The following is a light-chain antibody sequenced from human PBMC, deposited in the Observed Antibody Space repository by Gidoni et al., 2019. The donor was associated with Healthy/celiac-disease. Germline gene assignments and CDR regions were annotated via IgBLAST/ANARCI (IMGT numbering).Light chain of an antibody. Sequence: DIQMTQSPSTLSASVGDRVTITCRASQSISSWLAWYQQKPGKAPKLLLYKASSLESGVPSRFSGSGSGTEFTLTISSLQPDEFATYYCQQYNSYSGTFGQGTKVEIK. CDR3: QQYNSYSGT. CDR2: KAS. V-gene: IGKV1-5*03. J-gene: IGKJ1*01. CDR1: QSISSW.